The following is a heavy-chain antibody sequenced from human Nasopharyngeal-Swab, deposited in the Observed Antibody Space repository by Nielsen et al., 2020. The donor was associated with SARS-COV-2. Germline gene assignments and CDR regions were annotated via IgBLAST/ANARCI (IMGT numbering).Heavy chain of an antibody. V-gene: IGHV3-11*05. CDR1: GFTFSDYY. CDR2: ISSSSSYT. CDR3: AREGHIVVPKAFDY. Sequence: GESLKISCAASGFTFSDYYISWIRQAPGKGLEWVSYISSSSSYTNYADSVKGRFTISRDNAKNSLYLQMNSLRAEDTAVYYCAREGHIVVPKAFDYWGQGTLVTVSS. D-gene: IGHD2-21*01. J-gene: IGHJ4*02.